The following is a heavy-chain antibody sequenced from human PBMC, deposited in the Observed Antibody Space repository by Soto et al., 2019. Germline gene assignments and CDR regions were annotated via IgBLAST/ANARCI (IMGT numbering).Heavy chain of an antibody. J-gene: IGHJ4*02. D-gene: IGHD6-19*01. CDR1: GGSFSGYY. Sequence: SETLSLTCAVYGGSFSGYYWSWIRQPPGKGLEWIGEINHSGSTNYNPSLKSRVTISVDTSKNQFSLKLSSVTAADTAVYYCARGRQWLGVDYWGQGTLVTVSS. CDR2: INHSGST. CDR3: ARGRQWLGVDY. V-gene: IGHV4-34*01.